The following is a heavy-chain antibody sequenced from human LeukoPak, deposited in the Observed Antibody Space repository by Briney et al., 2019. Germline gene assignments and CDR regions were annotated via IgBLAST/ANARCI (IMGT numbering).Heavy chain of an antibody. CDR1: GYTFTGYY. D-gene: IGHD2-15*01. V-gene: IGHV1-2*02. CDR2: INPNSGGT. Sequence: ASVKVSCKASGYTFTGYYMHWVRQAPGQGLEWMGWINPNSGGTNYAQKFQGRVTMTRDTSISTAYMELSSLRSEDTAVYYCASPGYCSGGSCYGRFDPWGQGTLVTVSS. CDR3: ASPGYCSGGSCYGRFDP. J-gene: IGHJ5*02.